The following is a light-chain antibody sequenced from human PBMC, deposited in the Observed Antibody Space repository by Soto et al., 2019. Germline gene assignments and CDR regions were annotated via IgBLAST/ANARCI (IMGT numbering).Light chain of an antibody. Sequence: QSALTQPPSASGSPGQSVTISCTGTSSDVGDYNYVSWYQQHPGKAPKLMIYEVSKRPSGVPDRFSGSKSGNTASLTVSGLHDEDEADYYCSSYAGSLYIFGTGTKLTVL. V-gene: IGLV2-8*01. J-gene: IGLJ1*01. CDR3: SSYAGSLYI. CDR1: SSDVGDYNY. CDR2: EVS.